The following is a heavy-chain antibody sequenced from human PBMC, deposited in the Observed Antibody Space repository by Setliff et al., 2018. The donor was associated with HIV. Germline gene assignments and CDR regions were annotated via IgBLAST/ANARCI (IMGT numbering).Heavy chain of an antibody. D-gene: IGHD6-19*01. CDR1: GFTFSGYE. CDR2: ISDGGDTI. J-gene: IGHJ4*02. CDR3: ARIWLYSSGTGLIDH. Sequence: PGGSLRLSCAASGFTFSGYEMDWVRQAPGKGLEWISYISDGGDTINYADSVMGRFTISRDDAKKSLYLQMNSLRAEDTGVYYCARIWLYSSGTGLIDHWGQGTLVTVSS. V-gene: IGHV3-48*03.